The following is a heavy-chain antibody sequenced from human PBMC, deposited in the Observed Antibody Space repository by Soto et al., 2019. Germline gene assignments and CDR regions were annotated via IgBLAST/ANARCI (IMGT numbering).Heavy chain of an antibody. CDR3: ARDFRTYYDFWSGYLSYYYYGMDV. D-gene: IGHD3-3*01. V-gene: IGHV3-30-3*01. Sequence: QVQLVESGGGVVQPGRSLRLSCAASGFTFSSYAMHWVRQAPGKGLEWVAVISYDGSNKYYADSVKGRFTISRDNSKKTLYLQMNSLRAEDTAVYYCARDFRTYYDFWSGYLSYYYYGMDVWGPWNTVTVSS. J-gene: IGHJ6*02. CDR2: ISYDGSNK. CDR1: GFTFSSYA.